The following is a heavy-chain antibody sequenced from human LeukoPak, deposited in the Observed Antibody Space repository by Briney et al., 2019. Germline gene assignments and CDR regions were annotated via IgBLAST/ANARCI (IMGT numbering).Heavy chain of an antibody. V-gene: IGHV4-34*01. CDR2: INHSGST. D-gene: IGHD1-14*01. CDR3: ARTGAYGMDV. J-gene: IGHJ6*02. CDR1: GGSFSGYY. Sequence: SETLSLTCAVYGGSFSGYYWGWIRQPPGKGLEWIGEINHSGSTNYNPSLKSRVTISVDTSKNQFSLKLSSVTAADTAVYYCARTGAYGMDVWGQGTTVTVSS.